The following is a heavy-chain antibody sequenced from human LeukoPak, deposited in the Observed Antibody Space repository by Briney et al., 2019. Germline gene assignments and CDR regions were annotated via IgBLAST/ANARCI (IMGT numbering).Heavy chain of an antibody. Sequence: GRSLRLSCAASGFTFSSYGMHWVRQAPGKGLEWVAVISYDGSNKYYADSLKGRFTISRDNSKNTLYLQMNSLRAEDTAVYYCAKDFRGIAAAGTLDYWGQGTLVTVSS. CDR3: AKDFRGIAAAGTLDY. V-gene: IGHV3-30*18. CDR2: ISYDGSNK. CDR1: GFTFSSYG. D-gene: IGHD6-13*01. J-gene: IGHJ4*02.